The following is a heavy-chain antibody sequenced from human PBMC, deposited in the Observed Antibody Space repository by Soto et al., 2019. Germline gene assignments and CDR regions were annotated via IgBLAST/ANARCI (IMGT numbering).Heavy chain of an antibody. Sequence: QVQLVQSGAEVKKPGASVKVSCKASGYTFTSYAMHWVRQAPGQRPEGMGWINAGNGNTKYSQKFQGRVTITRDTSASTAYMEVSSLRSEDTAVYYCARVGSSGWYGGDYWGQGTLVTVSS. V-gene: IGHV1-3*01. CDR2: INAGNGNT. CDR1: GYTFTSYA. J-gene: IGHJ4*02. D-gene: IGHD6-19*01. CDR3: ARVGSSGWYGGDY.